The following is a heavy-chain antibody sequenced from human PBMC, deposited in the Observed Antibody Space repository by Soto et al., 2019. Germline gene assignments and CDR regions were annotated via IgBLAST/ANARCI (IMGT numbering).Heavy chain of an antibody. CDR2: NYYSGST. Sequence: QVQLQESGPGLVKPSETLSLTCTVSGGSISSYYWSWIRQPPGKGLEWIGYNYYSGSTNYNPSLKSRVTISVDTSKNQFSLKLSSVTAADTAVYYCARGRGGWFINQLLNAFDIWGQGTMVTVSS. CDR3: ARGRGGWFINQLLNAFDI. J-gene: IGHJ3*02. D-gene: IGHD2-2*01. V-gene: IGHV4-59*01. CDR1: GGSISSYY.